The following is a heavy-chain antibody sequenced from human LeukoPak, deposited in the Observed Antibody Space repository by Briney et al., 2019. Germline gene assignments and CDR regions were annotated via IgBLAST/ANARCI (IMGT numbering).Heavy chain of an antibody. J-gene: IGHJ4*02. CDR1: GFTFSSYG. CDR3: ARGLGYCSGGSCYSDFDY. Sequence: GGSLRLSCAASGFTFSSYGMHWVRQAPGKGLEWVAFIRYDGSNKYYADSVKGRFTISRDNSKNTLYLQMNSLRAEDTAVYYCARGLGYCSGGSCYSDFDYWGQGTLVTVSS. CDR2: IRYDGSNK. V-gene: IGHV3-30*02. D-gene: IGHD2-15*01.